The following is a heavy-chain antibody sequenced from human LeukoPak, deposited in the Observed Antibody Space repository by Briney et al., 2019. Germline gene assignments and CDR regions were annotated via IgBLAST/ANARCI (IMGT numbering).Heavy chain of an antibody. Sequence: ASVKVSCKASGHTFTSYAMHWVRQAPGQRLEWMGWINAGNGNTKYSQKFQGRVTITRDTSASTAYMELSSLRSEDTAVYYCARGRVTMIVNYYFDYWGQGTLVTVSS. V-gene: IGHV1-3*01. CDR3: ARGRVTMIVNYYFDY. D-gene: IGHD3-22*01. CDR2: INAGNGNT. J-gene: IGHJ4*02. CDR1: GHTFTSYA.